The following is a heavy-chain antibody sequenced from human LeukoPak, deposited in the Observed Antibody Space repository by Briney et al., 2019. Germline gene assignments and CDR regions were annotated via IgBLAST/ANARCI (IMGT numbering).Heavy chain of an antibody. D-gene: IGHD3-22*01. J-gene: IGHJ4*02. Sequence: QPGGSLRLSCAASGFSFSTHWMHWVRQAPGKGLVYVAQINSDGSATAYADSVKGRFTISRDNAKNTLYLEMSSLRAEDTAVYYCGGLTVVARDHWGQGTLVTVSS. CDR3: GGLTVVARDH. CDR1: GFSFSTHW. V-gene: IGHV3-74*01. CDR2: INSDGSAT.